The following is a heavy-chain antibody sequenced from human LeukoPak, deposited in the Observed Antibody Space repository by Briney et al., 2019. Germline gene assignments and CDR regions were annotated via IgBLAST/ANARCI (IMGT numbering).Heavy chain of an antibody. CDR2: ISSSSSYI. CDR3: ARGNWWVGAAQYCDY. D-gene: IGHD2-8*02. J-gene: IGHJ4*02. CDR1: GFTFSSYS. Sequence: GGSLRLSCAASGFTFSSYSMNWVRQAPGKGLEWVSSISSSSSYIYYADSVKGRFTISRDNAKNSLYLQMDSLRAEDTAVYFCARGNWWVGAAQYCDYWGRGTLVTVSS. V-gene: IGHV3-21*01.